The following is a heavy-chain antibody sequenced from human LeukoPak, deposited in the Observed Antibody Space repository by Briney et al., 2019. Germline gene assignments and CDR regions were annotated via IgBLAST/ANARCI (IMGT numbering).Heavy chain of an antibody. Sequence: SETLSLTCAVCGGSFSGYYWSWIRQPPGKGLEWIGEINHSGSTNYNPSLKSRVTISVDTSKNQFSLKLSSVTAADTAVYYCARGSNYDILTGHAFDIWGQGTMVTVSS. CDR1: GGSFSGYY. CDR3: ARGSNYDILTGHAFDI. CDR2: INHSGST. J-gene: IGHJ3*02. V-gene: IGHV4-34*01. D-gene: IGHD3-9*01.